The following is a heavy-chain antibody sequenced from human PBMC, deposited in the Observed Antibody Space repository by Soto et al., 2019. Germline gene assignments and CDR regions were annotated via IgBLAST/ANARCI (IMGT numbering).Heavy chain of an antibody. Sequence: SLRLSSAASGFTFSGYGMHWVRQAPGKRLERSAAISYDGSNKHYADSVKGRFTIARDNCETTLYLQMSGLRGEDTAVYHCAKGLVGYVFGVQDYHYGRDVWGHGTTVTVSS. CDR1: GFTFSGYG. D-gene: IGHD2-8*02. J-gene: IGHJ6*01. CDR2: ISYDGSNK. V-gene: IGHV3-30*18. CDR3: AKGLVGYVFGVQDYHYGRDV.